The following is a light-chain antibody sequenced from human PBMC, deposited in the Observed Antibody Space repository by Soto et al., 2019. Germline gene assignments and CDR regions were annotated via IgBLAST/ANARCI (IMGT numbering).Light chain of an antibody. CDR3: QTADNSGTFLL. V-gene: IGLV2-8*01. CDR2: EVT. J-gene: IGLJ3*02. CDR1: SSDVGGYDY. Sequence: QSALTQPPSASGSPGQSVTISCTGTSSDVGGYDYVSWYQQHPGKAPKLMIYEVTIRPSGVSERFSGSTSGTTGTLTISGVRAEDEADYYCQTADNSGTFLLFAGGTKLTVL.